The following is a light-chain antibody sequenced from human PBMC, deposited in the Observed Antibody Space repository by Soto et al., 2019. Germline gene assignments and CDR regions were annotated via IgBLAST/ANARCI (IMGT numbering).Light chain of an antibody. J-gene: IGLJ1*01. CDR3: FSYTSSGTYV. V-gene: IGLV2-14*03. CDR2: DVR. CDR1: SSDVGNYKY. Sequence: QSVPTRPASGSGTTEQSISIRSTRTSSDVGNYKYVWRYQQHPGKAPKLMIYDVRNRPSGVSNRFSGSKSGNTASLTISGLQAEDETDYYCFSYTSSGTYVFGTGTKVTV.